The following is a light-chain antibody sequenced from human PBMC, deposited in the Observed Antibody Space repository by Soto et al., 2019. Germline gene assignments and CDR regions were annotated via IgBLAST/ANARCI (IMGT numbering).Light chain of an antibody. J-gene: IGKJ1*01. CDR2: GAS. CDR3: QQYNTWPPWT. CDR1: QSVSSN. V-gene: IGKV3-15*01. Sequence: EIVMTQSPATLSVSPRERATLSCRASQSVSSNLAWYQQGPGQAPRLLIYGASTRATGIPARFSGSGSGTYFTLTISSLQSEDFAVYYCQQYNTWPPWTFGQGTKVEIK.